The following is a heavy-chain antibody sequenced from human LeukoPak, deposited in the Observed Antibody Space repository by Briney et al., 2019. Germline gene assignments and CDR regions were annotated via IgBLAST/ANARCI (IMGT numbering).Heavy chain of an antibody. CDR3: ARESTGYSSGWLY. Sequence: ASVKVSCKASGYTFTSYDINWVRQATGQGLEWMGWMNPNSGNTGYAQKFQGRVTITTDESTSTAYMELSSLRSEDTAVYYCARESTGYSSGWLYWGQGTLVTVSS. D-gene: IGHD6-19*01. CDR1: GYTFTSYD. V-gene: IGHV1-8*01. J-gene: IGHJ4*02. CDR2: MNPNSGNT.